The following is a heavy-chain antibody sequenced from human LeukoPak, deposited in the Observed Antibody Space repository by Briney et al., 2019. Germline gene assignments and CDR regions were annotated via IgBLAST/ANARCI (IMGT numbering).Heavy chain of an antibody. CDR3: AKDRFSTSVFDY. CDR2: ISYDGSNK. CDR1: GFTFSSYG. D-gene: IGHD2-2*01. V-gene: IGHV3-30*18. J-gene: IGHJ4*02. Sequence: GGSLRLSCAASGFTFSSYGMHWVRQAPGKGLEWVAVISYDGSNKYYADSVKGRFTISRDNSKNTLYLQMNSLRAEDTAVYYCAKDRFSTSVFDYWGQGTLVTVSS.